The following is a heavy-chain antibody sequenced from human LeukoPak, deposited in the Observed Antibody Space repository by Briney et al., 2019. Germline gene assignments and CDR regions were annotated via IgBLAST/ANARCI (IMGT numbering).Heavy chain of an antibody. CDR3: AKSHLGGLQKYDY. CDR1: GFTFSSYS. Sequence: GGSLRLSCAASGFTFSSYSMNWVRQAPGKGLEWVSSISGSGGNTYYADSVKGRFTISRDNSKNTLYLQMNSLRAEDSAVFFCAKSHLGGLQKYDYWGQGTTVTVSS. V-gene: IGHV3-23*01. D-gene: IGHD5-24*01. CDR2: ISGSGGNT. J-gene: IGHJ4*02.